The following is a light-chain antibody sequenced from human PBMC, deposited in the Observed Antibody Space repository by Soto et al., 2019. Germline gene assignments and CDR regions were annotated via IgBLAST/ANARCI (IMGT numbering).Light chain of an antibody. V-gene: IGLV2-23*01. CDR3: SSYAGDTSVV. J-gene: IGLJ3*02. CDR2: EGT. CDR1: SNNIGSYNL. Sequence: QSALTQPAPVSGSPGQSITLSCTGTSNNIGSYNLVSWYQQHPGKVPKLILYEGTTRPSGVSDRISGSKSGNTASLTISGLQAEDEADYYCSSYAGDTSVVFGGGTKLTVL.